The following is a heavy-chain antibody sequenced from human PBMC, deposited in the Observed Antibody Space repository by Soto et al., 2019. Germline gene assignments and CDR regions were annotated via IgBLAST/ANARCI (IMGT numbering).Heavy chain of an antibody. D-gene: IGHD6-6*01. V-gene: IGHV4-34*01. J-gene: IGHJ5*02. CDR1: GGSFSGYY. Sequence: LTCAVYGGSFSGYYWSWIRQPPGKGLEWIGEINHSGSTNYNPSLKSRVTISVDTSKNQFSLKLSSVTAADTAVYYCARFSRIAARLGAWFDPWGQGTMVTVYS. CDR3: ARFSRIAARLGAWFDP. CDR2: INHSGST.